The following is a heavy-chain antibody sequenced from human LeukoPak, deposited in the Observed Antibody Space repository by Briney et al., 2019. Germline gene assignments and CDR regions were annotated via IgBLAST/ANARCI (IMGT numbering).Heavy chain of an antibody. Sequence: GGSLRLSCAASGFTFSSYAMSWVRQAPGKGLEWVSAISGSGGSTYYADSVKGRFTISRDNYKNTLYLQMNSLRAEDTAVYYCAKDLSPYGHSLYYYDSSGSDAFDIWGQGTMVTVSS. D-gene: IGHD3-22*01. J-gene: IGHJ3*02. CDR3: AKDLSPYGHSLYYYDSSGSDAFDI. CDR2: ISGSGGST. CDR1: GFTFSSYA. V-gene: IGHV3-23*01.